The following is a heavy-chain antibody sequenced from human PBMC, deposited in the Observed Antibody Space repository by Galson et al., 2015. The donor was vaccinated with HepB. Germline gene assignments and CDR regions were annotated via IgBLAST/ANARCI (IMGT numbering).Heavy chain of an antibody. CDR3: ARNDFWSPGDIQFDH. CDR2: IKHDGSET. D-gene: IGHD3-3*01. V-gene: IGHV3-7*03. Sequence: SLRLSCAASGFNFSSYWMTWFRQAPGTGLEWVANIKHDGSETRYVDSMRGRFTISRDNAKDSLYLQMNSLRAEDTAVYYCARNDFWSPGDIQFDHWGQGTLVTVSS. CDR1: GFNFSSYW. J-gene: IGHJ4*02.